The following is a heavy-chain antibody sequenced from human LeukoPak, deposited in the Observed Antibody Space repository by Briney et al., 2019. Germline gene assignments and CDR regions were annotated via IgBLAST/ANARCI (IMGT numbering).Heavy chain of an antibody. CDR1: GDSIRSFF. V-gene: IGHV4-59*01. D-gene: IGHD4-17*01. Sequence: SETQSLICTVSGDSIRSFFWSWVRQPPGKALEWIGFFYYTGSPNYHPSLKSHVSISVDTSTNQLSLNRTSVTAADTAVYYCARLPSAGYGYFEDWGQGDLFTVSS. J-gene: IGHJ4*02. CDR2: FYYTGSP. CDR3: ARLPSAGYGYFED.